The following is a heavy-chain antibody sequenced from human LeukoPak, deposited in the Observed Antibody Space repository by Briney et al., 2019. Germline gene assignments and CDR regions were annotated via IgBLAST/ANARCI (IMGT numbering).Heavy chain of an antibody. V-gene: IGHV1-3*01. CDR1: GYTFTSYA. D-gene: IGHD2-2*03. CDR2: INAGNGNT. Sequence: ASVEVSCKASGYTFTSYAMHWVRQAPGQRLEWMGWINAGNGNTKYSQKFQGRVTITRDTSASTAYMELSSLRSEDTAVYYCARELGYCSSTSCYAGYYYYYGMDVWGQGTTVTVSS. J-gene: IGHJ6*02. CDR3: ARELGYCSSTSCYAGYYYYYGMDV.